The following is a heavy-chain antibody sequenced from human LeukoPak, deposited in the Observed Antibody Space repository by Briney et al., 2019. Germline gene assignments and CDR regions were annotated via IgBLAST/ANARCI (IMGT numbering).Heavy chain of an antibody. CDR2: FDPDDGET. Sequence: ASVKLSCTVSGYTLSELSMHWVRQAPGKGLEWMGGFDPDDGETIYAHKFHDRLIMTEDTSTDKDYTELSSLRTEATAVDYYATALFPLTTICGGTTTWGMDVWGQGTRVTVSS. CDR1: GYTLSELS. J-gene: IGHJ6*02. V-gene: IGHV1-24*01. D-gene: IGHD2-21*02. CDR3: ATALFPLTTICGGTTTWGMDV.